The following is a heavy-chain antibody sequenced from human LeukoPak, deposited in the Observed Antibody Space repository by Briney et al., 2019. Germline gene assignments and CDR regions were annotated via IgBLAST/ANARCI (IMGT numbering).Heavy chain of an antibody. CDR2: IGTTSDT. CDR1: GFTFSSFD. V-gene: IGHV3-13*01. Sequence: GGSLRLSCAASGFTFSSFDMHWVRQPTGQGLEWVSTIGTTSDTYYPGSVEGRFTLSRDNAKNSLYLQMNSLTAGDTAVYYCARGPPRGKYYYMDVWGKGTTVTVSS. J-gene: IGHJ6*03. D-gene: IGHD1-1*01. CDR3: ARGPPRGKYYYMDV.